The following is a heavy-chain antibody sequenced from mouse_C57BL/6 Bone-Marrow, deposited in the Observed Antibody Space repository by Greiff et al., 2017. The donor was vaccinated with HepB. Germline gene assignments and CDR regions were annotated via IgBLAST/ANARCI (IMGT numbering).Heavy chain of an antibody. V-gene: IGHV1-69*01. Sequence: QVQLQQPGAELVKPGASVKMSCKASGYTFTSYWMHWVKQRPGQGLEWIGEIDPSDSYTNYNQKFKGKSTLTVDKSSSTAYMQLSSLTSEDSAVYYCAREGDLLLRFPRAWFAYWGQGTLVTVSA. CDR1: GYTFTSYW. CDR3: AREGDLLLRFPRAWFAY. J-gene: IGHJ3*01. D-gene: IGHD1-1*01. CDR2: IDPSDSYT.